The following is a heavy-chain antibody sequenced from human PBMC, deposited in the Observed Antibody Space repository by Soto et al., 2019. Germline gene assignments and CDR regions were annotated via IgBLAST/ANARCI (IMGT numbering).Heavy chain of an antibody. V-gene: IGHV4-39*01. CDR3: ARGNYYDSTHFDY. CDR2: IYYSGST. J-gene: IGHJ4*02. D-gene: IGHD3-22*01. CDR1: GGSISSSSYY. Sequence: SETLSLTCTVSGGSISSSSYYGGWIRQPPGKGLEWIGSIYYSGSTYYNPSLKSRVTISVDTSKNQFSPKLSSVTAADTAVYYCARGNYYDSTHFDYWGQGTLVTVSS.